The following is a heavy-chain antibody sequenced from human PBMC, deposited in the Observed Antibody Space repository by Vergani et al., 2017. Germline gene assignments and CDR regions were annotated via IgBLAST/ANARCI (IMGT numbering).Heavy chain of an antibody. CDR3: ARENCGGDWYPWYYYGMDV. J-gene: IGHJ6*02. V-gene: IGHV3-11*04. Sequence: QVQLVESGGGLVKPGGSLRLSCAASVFTVCEYYMSGIRHASRKGLEWVSYISSSGSTIYYADSVKGRFTISRDNAKNSLYLQMNSLRAEDTAVYYCARENCGGDWYPWYYYGMDVWGQGTTVTVSS. D-gene: IGHD2-21*02. CDR2: ISSSGSTI. CDR1: VFTVCEYY.